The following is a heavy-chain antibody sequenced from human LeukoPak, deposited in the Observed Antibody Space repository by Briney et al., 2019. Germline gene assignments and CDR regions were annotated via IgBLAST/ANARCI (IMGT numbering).Heavy chain of an antibody. CDR1: GGSISSYY. V-gene: IGHV4-59*01. CDR2: IYYTGDT. J-gene: IGHJ5*02. Sequence: SETLSLTCTVSGGSISSYYWSWIRQPPGKGLEWIGFIYYTGDTKYNPSLKSRLTISVDTSKNQFSLKVSSVTAADTAVYYCVRSKSGTYGWFDPWGQGTLVTVSS. D-gene: IGHD4-17*01. CDR3: VRSKSGTYGWFDP.